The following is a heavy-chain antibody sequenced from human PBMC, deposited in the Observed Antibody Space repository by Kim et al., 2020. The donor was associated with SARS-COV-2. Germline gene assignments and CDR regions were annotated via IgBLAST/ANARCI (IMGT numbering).Heavy chain of an antibody. V-gene: IGHV3-21*01. Sequence: VTGRFTIPRDHAKNSLYLQMNSLSAEDTAVYYCASVYVVVTAILTDAFDIWGQGTMVTVSS. CDR3: ASVYVVVTAILTDAFDI. J-gene: IGHJ3*02. D-gene: IGHD2-21*02.